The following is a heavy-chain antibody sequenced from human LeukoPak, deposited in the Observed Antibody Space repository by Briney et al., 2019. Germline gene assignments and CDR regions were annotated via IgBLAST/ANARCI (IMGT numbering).Heavy chain of an antibody. CDR3: ARVQHGGNSDYFDY. J-gene: IGHJ4*02. Sequence: GGSLRLSCAASGFTFSDYYMSWIRQAPGKGPEWVSYISSSGSTIYYADSVKGRFTISRDNAKNSLYLQMNSLRAEDTAVYYCARVQHGGNSDYFDYWGQGTLVTVSS. CDR1: GFTFSDYY. CDR2: ISSSGSTI. V-gene: IGHV3-11*01. D-gene: IGHD2-21*02.